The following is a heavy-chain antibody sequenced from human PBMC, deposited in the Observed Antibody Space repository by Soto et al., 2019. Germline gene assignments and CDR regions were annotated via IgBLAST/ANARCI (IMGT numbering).Heavy chain of an antibody. CDR3: ARVTGHYYYGMDV. J-gene: IGHJ6*02. CDR1: GGSISSSNW. D-gene: IGHD3-10*01. Sequence: QVQLQESGPGLVKPSGTLSLTCAVSGGSISSSNWWSWVRQPPGKGLEWIGEIYHSGSTNYNPSHNSRVTISVAKSKNQFSLKLSSVTAADTAVYYCARVTGHYYYGMDVWGQGTTVTVSS. CDR2: IYHSGST. V-gene: IGHV4-4*02.